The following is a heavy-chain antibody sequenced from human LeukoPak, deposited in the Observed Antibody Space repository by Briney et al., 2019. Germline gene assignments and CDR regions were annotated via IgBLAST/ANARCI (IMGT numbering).Heavy chain of an antibody. D-gene: IGHD1-26*01. J-gene: IGHJ3*02. Sequence: GGSLRLSCAASGFTFSSYWMSWVRQAPGKGLEWVANIKEDGSEKNYVDSVKDRFTISRDNARNSVYLQMNSLRADDTAVYYCARDKPSGSSAGSVFDIWGQGAMVTVSA. CDR3: ARDKPSGSSAGSVFDI. CDR2: IKEDGSEK. V-gene: IGHV3-7*01. CDR1: GFTFSSYW.